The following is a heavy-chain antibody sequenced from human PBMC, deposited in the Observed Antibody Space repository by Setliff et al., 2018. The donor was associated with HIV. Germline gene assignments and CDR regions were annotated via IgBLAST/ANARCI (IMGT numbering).Heavy chain of an antibody. CDR3: ARDKDMTVAFDL. Sequence: GGSLRLSCVASGFNFTSYSMNWVRQAPGKGLEWVSSISSSGNHMFYADSVKGRFTISRDNAGNSLSLLMNSLRAEDTAVYFCARDKDMTVAFDLWGQGTPVTVSS. CDR1: GFNFTSYS. V-gene: IGHV3-21*01. D-gene: IGHD3-22*01. CDR2: ISSSGNHM. J-gene: IGHJ4*02.